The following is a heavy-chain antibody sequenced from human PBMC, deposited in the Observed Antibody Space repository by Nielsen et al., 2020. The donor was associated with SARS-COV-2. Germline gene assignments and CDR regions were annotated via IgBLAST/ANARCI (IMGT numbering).Heavy chain of an antibody. J-gene: IGHJ4*02. CDR3: ARDLYSTVLFGY. CDR2: ISSSGSTI. V-gene: IGHV3-11*01. D-gene: IGHD6-13*01. Sequence: LSLTCTVSGGSISSYYWSWIRQAPGKGLEWVSYISSSGSTIYYADSVKGRFTISRDNAKNSLYLQMNSLRAEDTAVYYCARDLYSTVLFGYWGQGTLVTVSS. CDR1: GGSISSYY.